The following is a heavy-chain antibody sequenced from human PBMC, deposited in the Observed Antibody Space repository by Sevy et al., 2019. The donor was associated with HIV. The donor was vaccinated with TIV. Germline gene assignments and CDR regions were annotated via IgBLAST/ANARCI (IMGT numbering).Heavy chain of an antibody. CDR1: GFTFSDYW. CDR2: IIQDGSEM. J-gene: IGHJ4*02. D-gene: IGHD3-16*01. V-gene: IGHV3-7*01. CDR3: VVDYYDGSGSYPWVY. Sequence: GGSLRLSCVVTGFTFSDYWMSWVRQAPGKGLEWVANIIQDGSEMHYVDSVKGRFTIFRDNDKNLLYLQMNSLRAEDTAFYYCVVDYYDGSGSYPWVYWGRGTLVTVSS.